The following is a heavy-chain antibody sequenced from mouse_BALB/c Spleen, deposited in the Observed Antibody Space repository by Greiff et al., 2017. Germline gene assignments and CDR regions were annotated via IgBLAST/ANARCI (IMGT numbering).Heavy chain of an antibody. V-gene: IGHV7-3*02. Sequence: EVQLQQSGGGLVQPGGSLRLSCATSGFTFTDYYMSWVRQPPGKALEWLGFIRNKANGYTTEYSASVKGRFTISRDNSQSILYLQMNTLRAEDSATYYCASDITTARYWYFDVWGAGTTVTVSS. CDR1: GFTFTDYY. J-gene: IGHJ1*01. D-gene: IGHD1-2*01. CDR2: IRNKANGYTT. CDR3: ASDITTARYWYFDV.